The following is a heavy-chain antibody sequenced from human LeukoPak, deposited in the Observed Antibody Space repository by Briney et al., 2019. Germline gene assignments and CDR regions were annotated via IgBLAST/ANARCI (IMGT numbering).Heavy chain of an antibody. CDR2: IYYSGST. CDR3: ARGSIAAAGNWFDP. V-gene: IGHV4-31*03. D-gene: IGHD6-13*01. Sequence: SETLSLTCTVSGGPISSGGYYWSWIRQHPGKGLEWIGYIYYSGSTYYNPSLKSRVTISVDTSKNQFSLKLSSVTAADTAVYYCARGSIAAAGNWFDPWGQGTLVTVSS. CDR1: GGPISSGGYY. J-gene: IGHJ5*02.